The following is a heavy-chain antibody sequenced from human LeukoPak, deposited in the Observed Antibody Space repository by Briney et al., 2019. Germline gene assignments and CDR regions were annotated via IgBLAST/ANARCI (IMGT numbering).Heavy chain of an antibody. CDR2: ISSRSTYI. J-gene: IGHJ4*02. CDR3: AREPTAMIL. V-gene: IGHV3-21*01. CDR1: GFTFSSYS. Sequence: PGGSLRLSCAASGFTFSSYSMNWVRQTPGKGLEWVSSISSRSTYIYYADSVKGRFTISRDNAKNSLYLQMDSLRAEDTAVYYCAREPTAMILWGQGTLVTVSS. D-gene: IGHD5-18*01.